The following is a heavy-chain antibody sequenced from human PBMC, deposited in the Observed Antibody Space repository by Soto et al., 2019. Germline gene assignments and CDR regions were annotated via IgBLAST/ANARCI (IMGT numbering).Heavy chain of an antibody. CDR3: ARESEDLTSNFDY. CDR2: ISYDGGKK. J-gene: IGHJ4*02. V-gene: IGHV3-30*04. Sequence: PGGSLRLSCAASGFSFSSYAMHWVRQAPGKGLQWVGVISYDGGKKDYADSVKGRFSISRDNSKNSVYLEMNSLSAEDTALYYCARESEDLTSNFDYWGQGTLVTVSS. CDR1: GFSFSSYA.